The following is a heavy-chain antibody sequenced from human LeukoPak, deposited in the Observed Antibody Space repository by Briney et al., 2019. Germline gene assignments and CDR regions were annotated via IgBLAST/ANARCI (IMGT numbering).Heavy chain of an antibody. Sequence: ASVKVSCKASGYTFTGYYMHWVRQAPGQGLEWMGWINPNSGGTNYAQKFQGRVTMTRDTSISTAYMELSRLRSDDTAVYYCXXGGVXLWFGVYGMDVWGQGTTVTVSS. CDR2: INPNSGGT. CDR1: GYTFTGYY. CDR3: XXGGVXLWFGVYGMDV. V-gene: IGHV1-2*02. D-gene: IGHD3-10*01. J-gene: IGHJ6*02.